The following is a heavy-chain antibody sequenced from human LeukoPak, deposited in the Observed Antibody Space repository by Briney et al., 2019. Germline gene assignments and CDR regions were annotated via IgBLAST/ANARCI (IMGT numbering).Heavy chain of an antibody. D-gene: IGHD4/OR15-4a*01. J-gene: IGHJ5*02. CDR2: FDPEDGET. CDR1: GSTLTELS. Sequence: ASVKVSCKVSGSTLTELSIHWVRQAPGKGLEWMGGFDPEDGETFYAQDFQGRVIMTEDTSTDTAYMELSSLRSEDTAVYYCAAEHEKVDYRSTWFDPWGQGTLVTVSS. CDR3: AAEHEKVDYRSTWFDP. V-gene: IGHV1-24*01.